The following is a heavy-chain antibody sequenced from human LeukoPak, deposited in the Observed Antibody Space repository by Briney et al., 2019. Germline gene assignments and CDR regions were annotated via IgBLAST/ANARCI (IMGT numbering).Heavy chain of an antibody. Sequence: GGSLRHSGAASGFTFRNYAMSWVRRAPGKGLEWVSAVSDTGGSTYFADSVRGRFTISRDNTKNTLYLQMNSLRVEDTAVYYCARDRGWIQHDIWGQGTMVTVSS. CDR1: GFTFRNYA. D-gene: IGHD5-18*01. CDR2: VSDTGGST. V-gene: IGHV3-23*01. CDR3: ARDRGWIQHDI. J-gene: IGHJ3*02.